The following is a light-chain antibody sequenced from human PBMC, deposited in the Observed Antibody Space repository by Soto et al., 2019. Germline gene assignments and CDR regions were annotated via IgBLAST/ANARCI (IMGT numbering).Light chain of an antibody. Sequence: QSALTQPASVSGSPGQSITISCTGTSGDIGGYNYVSWYQQHPGKAPKVVIYDVSNRPSGVSDRFSGSKSGNTASLTISGLRAEDEADYYCSSYTSTSTLLFGGGTKVTVL. CDR1: SGDIGGYNY. J-gene: IGLJ2*01. V-gene: IGLV2-14*03. CDR2: DVS. CDR3: SSYTSTSTLL.